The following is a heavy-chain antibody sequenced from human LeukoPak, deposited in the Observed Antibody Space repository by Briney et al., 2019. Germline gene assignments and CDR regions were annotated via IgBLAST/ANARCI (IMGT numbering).Heavy chain of an antibody. D-gene: IGHD5-24*01. CDR3: ARTGRNNYFDS. Sequence: PGGSLRLSCAASLFTFSAAYMTGIGQAPGEGLGWLACISSSSHTIYYAESVRARFTISRDNAKTSLSLQLNSLRPEDTAVYYCARTGRNNYFDSWGQGTLVTVSS. V-gene: IGHV3-11*01. CDR2: ISSSSHTI. CDR1: LFTFSAAY. J-gene: IGHJ5*01.